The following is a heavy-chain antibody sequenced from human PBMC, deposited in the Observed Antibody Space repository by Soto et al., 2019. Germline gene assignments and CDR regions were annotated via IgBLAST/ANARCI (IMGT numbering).Heavy chain of an antibody. CDR3: ATTRRGAKKIFDY. Sequence: ASVKVSCRVSGYTLTELSMHWVRQAPGKGLEWMGGFDPEDGETIYAQKFQGRVTMTEDTSTDTAYMELSSLRSEDTAVYYCATTRRGAKKIFDYWGQRTLLAVSS. D-gene: IGHD1-26*01. CDR1: GYTLTELS. J-gene: IGHJ4*02. CDR2: FDPEDGET. V-gene: IGHV1-24*01.